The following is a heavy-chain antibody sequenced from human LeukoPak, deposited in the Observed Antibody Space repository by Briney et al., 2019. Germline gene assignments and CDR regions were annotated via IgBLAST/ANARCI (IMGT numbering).Heavy chain of an antibody. CDR3: ARVVGAKDWFDP. CDR1: GYSISSGYY. Sequence: SETLSLTCAVSGYSISSGYYWGWIRQPPVKGLEWIGSIYHSGSTYYNPSLKSRVTISVDTSKNQFSLKLSSVTAADTAVYYCARVVGAKDWFDPWGQGTLATVSS. J-gene: IGHJ5*02. CDR2: IYHSGST. D-gene: IGHD1-26*01. V-gene: IGHV4-38-2*01.